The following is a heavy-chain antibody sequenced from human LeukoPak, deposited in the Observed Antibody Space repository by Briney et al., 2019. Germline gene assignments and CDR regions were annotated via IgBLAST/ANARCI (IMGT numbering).Heavy chain of an antibody. Sequence: GRSLRLSCAASGFTFEDYAMHWVRQAPGKGLEWVSGISWNSDKIGYADSVQGRFIIPRDNAKNSLYLQMDSLRAEDTALYHCAKAIDYFYFGMDVWGRGTTVTVSS. CDR2: ISWNSDKI. CDR3: AKAIDYFYFGMDV. V-gene: IGHV3-9*01. J-gene: IGHJ6*02. CDR1: GFTFEDYA.